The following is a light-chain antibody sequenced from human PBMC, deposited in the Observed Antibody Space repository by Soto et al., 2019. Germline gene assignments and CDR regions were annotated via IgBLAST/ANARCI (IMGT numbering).Light chain of an antibody. CDR2: LGS. CDR1: QSLLHSNGYNY. J-gene: IGKJ5*01. V-gene: IGKV2-28*01. CDR3: MQALQTPPA. Sequence: DIVMTQSPLSLPVTPGEPASISCRSSQSLLHSNGYNYLDWYLQKPRQSPQLLIYLGSNRASGVPDRFSGSGSGTDFTLKISRVEAEDVGVYYCMQALQTPPAFGQGTLLEIK.